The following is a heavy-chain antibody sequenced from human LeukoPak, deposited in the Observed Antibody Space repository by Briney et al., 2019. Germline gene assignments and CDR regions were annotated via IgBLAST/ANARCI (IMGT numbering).Heavy chain of an antibody. CDR2: IYDSGST. Sequence: SETLSLTCTVSGGSIRSSYYYWGWIRQPPGKGLEWIGSIYDSGSTYYNPSLKSRVTISVDTSKNQFSLKLNSVTAADTAVFYCARVPIIRGVIEDWGQGTLVSVSS. J-gene: IGHJ4*02. CDR1: GGSIRSSYYY. CDR3: ARVPIIRGVIED. V-gene: IGHV4-39*01. D-gene: IGHD3-10*01.